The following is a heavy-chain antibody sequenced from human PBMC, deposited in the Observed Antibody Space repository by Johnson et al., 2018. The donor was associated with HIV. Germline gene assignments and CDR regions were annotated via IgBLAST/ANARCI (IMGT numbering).Heavy chain of an antibody. J-gene: IGHJ3*02. V-gene: IGHV3-23*04. CDR2: ISGSGDST. D-gene: IGHD4-11*01. CDR1: GFTFSSYA. CDR3: AKARGLHSGAFDI. Sequence: VQLVESGGGLVQPGGSLRLSCAASGFTFSSYAMSWVRQAPWKGLEWVSAISGSGDSTYYADSVKGRFTISRDNSKNTLYLQMNSLRDEDTAVYFCAKARGLHSGAFDIWGQGTMVTVSS.